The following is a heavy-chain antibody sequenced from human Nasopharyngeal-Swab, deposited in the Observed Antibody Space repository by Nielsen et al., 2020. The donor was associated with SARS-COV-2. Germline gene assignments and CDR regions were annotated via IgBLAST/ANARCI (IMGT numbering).Heavy chain of an antibody. CDR2: TLYRSKWYN. CDR1: GDSVSSHSAG. CDR3: ARGRDFSFDS. J-gene: IGHJ4*02. V-gene: IGHV6-1*01. D-gene: IGHD3-3*01. Sequence: SQTLSLTCAISGDSVSSHSAGWNWIRQSPSRGLEWLGRTLYRSKWYNDYAESVKSRIAVNPDTSQNQFSLQLNSLTPEDTAVYYCARGRDFSFDSWGQGTLVTASS.